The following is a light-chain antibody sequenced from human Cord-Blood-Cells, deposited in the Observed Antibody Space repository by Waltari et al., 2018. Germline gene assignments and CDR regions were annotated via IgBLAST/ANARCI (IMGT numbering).Light chain of an antibody. CDR2: AAS. CDR1: QGISSW. CDR3: QQANSFPLT. V-gene: IGKV1-12*01. Sequence: DIQTTQSPSSVSASVGDRVTITCRASQGISSWLDWYQQKPGKAPKLLIYAASSLQSGVPSRFSGSGSGTDFTLTISSLQPEDFATYYCQQANSFPLTFGGGTKVEIK. J-gene: IGKJ4*01.